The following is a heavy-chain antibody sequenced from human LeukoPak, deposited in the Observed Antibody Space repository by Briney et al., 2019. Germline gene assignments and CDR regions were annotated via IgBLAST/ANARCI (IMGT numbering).Heavy chain of an antibody. CDR2: IIPIFGTA. J-gene: IGHJ4*02. CDR3: ASIAIKPY. V-gene: IGHV1-69*13. D-gene: IGHD3-16*02. CDR1: GGTFSSYA. Sequence: ASVKVSCKASGGTFSSYAISWVRQAPGQGLEGMGGIIPIFGTANYAQKFQGRVTVTADESTSTAYMELSSLRSEDTAVYYCASIAIKPYWGQGTLVTVSS.